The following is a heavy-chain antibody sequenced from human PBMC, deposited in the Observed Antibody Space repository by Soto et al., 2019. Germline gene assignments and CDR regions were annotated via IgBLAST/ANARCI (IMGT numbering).Heavy chain of an antibody. V-gene: IGHV3-23*01. Sequence: GGSLRLSCAASGFTFSSYAMSWVRQAPGKGLEWVSAISGSGGSTYYADSVKGRFTISRDNSKNTLYLQMNSLRAEDTAVYYCAKFSTAMVKKNYFDYWGQGTLVTVSS. J-gene: IGHJ4*02. CDR1: GFTFSSYA. D-gene: IGHD5-18*01. CDR3: AKFSTAMVKKNYFDY. CDR2: ISGSGGST.